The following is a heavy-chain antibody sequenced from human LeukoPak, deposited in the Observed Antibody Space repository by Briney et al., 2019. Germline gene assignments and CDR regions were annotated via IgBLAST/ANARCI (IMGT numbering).Heavy chain of an antibody. CDR2: IRSKAYGGTT. J-gene: IGHJ4*02. CDR1: GFTFGDYG. D-gene: IGHD3-10*01. V-gene: IGHV3-49*04. Sequence: GGSLRLSCTASGFTFGDYGMSWVRQAPGKGLEWVGFIRSKAYGGTTEYAASVKGRFTISRDDSKSIAYLQVNSLKTEDTAVYYCTGSFGELSFFAHWGQGTLVTVSS. CDR3: TGSFGELSFFAH.